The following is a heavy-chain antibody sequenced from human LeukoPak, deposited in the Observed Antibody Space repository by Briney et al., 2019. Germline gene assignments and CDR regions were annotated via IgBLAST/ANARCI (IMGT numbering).Heavy chain of an antibody. V-gene: IGHV4-59*08. CDR3: ARHQYSSGWYGILDAFDI. CDR1: GGSISSYY. J-gene: IGHJ3*02. CDR2: IYYSGST. D-gene: IGHD6-19*01. Sequence: SETLSLTCTVSGGSISSYYWSWIRQPPGKGLEWIGYIYYSGSTNYNPSLKSRVTISVDTSKNQFSLKLSSVTAAVTAVYYCARHQYSSGWYGILDAFDIWGQGTMVTVTS.